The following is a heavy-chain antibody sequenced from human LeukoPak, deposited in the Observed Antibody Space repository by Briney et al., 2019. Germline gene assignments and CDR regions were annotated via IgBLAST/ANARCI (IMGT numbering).Heavy chain of an antibody. CDR3: AKSWYSPYYFDY. Sequence: GGSLRLSCAASGFTVSSNYMSWVRQAPGKGLEWVSVIYSGGSTYYADSVKGRFTISRDNSKNTLYLQMNSLRAEDTAVYYCAKSWYSPYYFDYWGQGTLVTVSS. CDR1: GFTVSSNY. V-gene: IGHV3-66*01. CDR2: IYSGGST. D-gene: IGHD6-13*01. J-gene: IGHJ4*02.